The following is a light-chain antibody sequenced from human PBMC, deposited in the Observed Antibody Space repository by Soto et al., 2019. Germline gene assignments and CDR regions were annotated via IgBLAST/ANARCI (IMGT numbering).Light chain of an antibody. CDR2: EVS. CDR1: SSDVGGYNY. V-gene: IGLV2-14*01. CDR3: SSYTARSTWV. J-gene: IGLJ3*02. Sequence: QSALTQPASVSGSPGQSITISCTGTSSDVGGYNYVSWYQQHPGTSPKLMIYEVSNRPSGVSNRFSGSKSGNTASLIISGLHAEDEGDYYCSSYTARSTWVFGGGTKVTVL.